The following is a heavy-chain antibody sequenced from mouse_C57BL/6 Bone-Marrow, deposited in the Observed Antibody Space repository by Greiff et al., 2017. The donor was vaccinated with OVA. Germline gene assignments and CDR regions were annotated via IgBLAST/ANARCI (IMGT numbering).Heavy chain of an antibody. CDR1: GYTFTDYY. CDR2: IVPGSGST. D-gene: IGHD1-1*01. Sequence: VQLQQSGPELVKPGASVKLSCKASGYTFTDYYINWVKQRPGQGLEWIGWIVPGSGSTYYNEKFKGKATLTVDKSSSTAYMLLSSLTSEDSAVYFGERSETVITTYFDDWGQGTTLTVSS. V-gene: IGHV1-75*01. J-gene: IGHJ2*01. CDR3: ERSETVITTYFDD.